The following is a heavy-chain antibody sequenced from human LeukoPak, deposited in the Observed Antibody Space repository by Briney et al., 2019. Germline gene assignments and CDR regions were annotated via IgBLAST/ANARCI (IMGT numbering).Heavy chain of an antibody. CDR3: AKDRVLVVYAIYFDY. CDR2: ISGSGGST. Sequence: GGSLGLSCAASGFTFSSYAMSWVRQAPGKGLEWVSAISGSGGSTYYADSVKGWFTISRDNSKNTLYLQMNSLRAEDTAVYYCAKDRVLVVYAIYFDYWGQGTLVTVSS. CDR1: GFTFSSYA. J-gene: IGHJ4*02. D-gene: IGHD2-8*02. V-gene: IGHV3-23*01.